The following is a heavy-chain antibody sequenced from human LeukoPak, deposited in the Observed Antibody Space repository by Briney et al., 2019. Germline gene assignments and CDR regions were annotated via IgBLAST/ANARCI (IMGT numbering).Heavy chain of an antibody. D-gene: IGHD3-16*01. CDR3: AKLDHWGTDY. V-gene: IGHV3-7*03. J-gene: IGHJ4*02. CDR2: IKHDGSEK. CDR1: GFTFSGYW. Sequence: GGSLRLSCAASGFTFSGYWMSWVRQAPGKGLEWVANIKHDGSEKYFVDSVKGRFTISRDNAKNSLFLQMNTLRAEDTAVYYCAKLDHWGTDYWGQGTLVTVSS.